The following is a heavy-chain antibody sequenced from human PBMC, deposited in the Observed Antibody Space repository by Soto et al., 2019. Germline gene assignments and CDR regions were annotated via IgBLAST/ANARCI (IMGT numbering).Heavy chain of an antibody. CDR3: TTGGADYYDSSGYYDAFDI. V-gene: IGHV3-15*01. D-gene: IGHD3-22*01. J-gene: IGHJ3*02. CDR2: IKSKTDGGTT. CDR1: GFTFSNAW. Sequence: GGSLRLSCAASGFTFSNAWMSWVRQAPGKGLEWVGRIKSKTDGGTTDYAAPVKGRFTISRDDSKNTLYLQMNSLKTDDKAVYYCTTGGADYYDSSGYYDAFDIWGQGTMVTVSS.